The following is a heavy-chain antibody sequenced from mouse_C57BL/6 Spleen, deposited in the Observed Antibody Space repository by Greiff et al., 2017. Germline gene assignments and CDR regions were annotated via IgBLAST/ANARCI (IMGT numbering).Heavy chain of an antibody. Sequence: EVQRVESGGGLVKPGGSLKLSCAASGFTFSDYGMHWVRQAPEKGLEWVSYISSGSSTIYYADTVKGRFPISRDNAKNTLFLQMTSLRSEDTAMYYCARNYYGSSPWFAYWGQGTLVTVSA. J-gene: IGHJ3*01. CDR1: GFTFSDYG. V-gene: IGHV5-17*01. CDR3: ARNYYGSSPWFAY. D-gene: IGHD1-1*01. CDR2: ISSGSSTI.